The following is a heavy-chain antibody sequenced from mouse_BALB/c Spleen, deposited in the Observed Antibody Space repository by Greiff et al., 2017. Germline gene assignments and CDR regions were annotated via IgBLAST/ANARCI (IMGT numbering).Heavy chain of an antibody. CDR2: IYPGGGYT. CDR3: ARGGYGLSWFAY. J-gene: IGHJ3*01. V-gene: IGHV1-63*02. Sequence: QVHVKQSGAELVRPGTSVKISCKASGYTFTNYWLGWVKQRPGHGLEWIGDIYPGGGYTNYNEKFKGKATLTADTSSSTAYMQLSSLTSEDSAVYFCARGGYGLSWFAYWGQGTLVTVSA. CDR1: GYTFTNYW. D-gene: IGHD1-1*02.